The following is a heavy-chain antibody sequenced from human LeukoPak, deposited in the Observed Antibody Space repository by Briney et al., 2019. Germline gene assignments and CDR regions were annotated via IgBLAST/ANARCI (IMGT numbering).Heavy chain of an antibody. J-gene: IGHJ4*02. CDR1: GFTFSSYW. D-gene: IGHD6-19*01. CDR3: ATKQWLAPPPDS. CDR2: INNDGTNT. Sequence: GGSLRLSCAASGFTFSSYWMHWVREAPGKGLVWVSRINNDGTNTVYADSVKGRFTVSRDNADNTMFLQMNSVRDEDTAVYYCATKQWLAPPPDSWGQGTPVTVSS. V-gene: IGHV3-74*01.